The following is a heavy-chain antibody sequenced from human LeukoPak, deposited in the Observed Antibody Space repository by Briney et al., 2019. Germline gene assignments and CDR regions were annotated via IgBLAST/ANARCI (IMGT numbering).Heavy chain of an antibody. J-gene: IGHJ6*02. CDR3: ARQGGGMDV. D-gene: IGHD2-15*01. V-gene: IGHV3-48*01. CDR2: ISSGSGSI. Sequence: PGGSLRLSCAASGFTFSSYSMNWVRQAPGKGLEWVSHISSGSGSISYADSVKGRFTISRDNSKNTLFLQMNSLRAEDTAVYYCARQGGGMDVWGQGTTVTVSS. CDR1: GFTFSSYS.